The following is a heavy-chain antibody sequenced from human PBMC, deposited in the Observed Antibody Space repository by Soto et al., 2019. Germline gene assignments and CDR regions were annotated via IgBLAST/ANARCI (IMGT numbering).Heavy chain of an antibody. CDR3: ARDVGKNY. D-gene: IGHD3-10*01. J-gene: IGHJ4*02. Sequence: SETLSLTCSVSGASVSSYYLSWFRQHVGKGLEWIGRIHSSGNVNYNPSLESRVTMSLDTSKNQFSLRLSSLTAADTALYLCARDVGKNYWGQGTRVTVYS. V-gene: IGHV4-4*07. CDR2: IHSSGNV. CDR1: GASVSSYY.